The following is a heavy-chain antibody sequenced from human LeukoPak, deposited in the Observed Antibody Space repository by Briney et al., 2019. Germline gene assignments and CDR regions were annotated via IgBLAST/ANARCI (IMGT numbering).Heavy chain of an antibody. V-gene: IGHV1-2*02. CDR3: ARGMTTVLTGGY. CDR2: INPNSGGT. J-gene: IGHJ4*02. CDR1: GYTFTGHY. Sequence: GASVNVSCKASGYTFTGHYMHWVRQAPGQGGGWMGWINPNSGGTNYAQKFQGRVTMTGDTSISTAYMELSGLRSDDTAVYYCARGMTTVLTGGYWGQGTQVTVSS. D-gene: IGHD4-11*01.